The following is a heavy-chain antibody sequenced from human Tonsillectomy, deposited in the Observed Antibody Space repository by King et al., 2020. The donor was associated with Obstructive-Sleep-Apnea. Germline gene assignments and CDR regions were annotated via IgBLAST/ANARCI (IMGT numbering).Heavy chain of an antibody. V-gene: IGHV1-69*09. D-gene: IGHD3-22*01. CDR3: ARGYYDSSGYYKPKYKPVFDY. Sequence: VQLVESGAEVKKPGSSVKVSCKASGGTFSSYAISWVRQAPGQGLEWMGGIIPILGIANYAQKFQGRVTITADKSTSTAYMELSSLRSEDTAVYYCARGYYDSSGYYKPKYKPVFDYWGQGTLVTVSS. J-gene: IGHJ4*02. CDR2: IIPILGIA. CDR1: GGTFSSYA.